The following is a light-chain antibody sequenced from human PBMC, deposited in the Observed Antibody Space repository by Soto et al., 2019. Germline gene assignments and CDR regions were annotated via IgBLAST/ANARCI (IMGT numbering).Light chain of an antibody. CDR2: CAS. J-gene: IGKJ4*01. Sequence: DIVMTQSPDSLSVSLGERATINCKSSQSVVYSSNHENYLAWYQQKPGQPPKLLISCASTPESGVPDRFTGGGSGTAFTLPISSLEPEDVAIYFCQQYLSVPLTFGGGTKLEIK. V-gene: IGKV4-1*01. CDR1: QSVVYSSNHENY. CDR3: QQYLSVPLT.